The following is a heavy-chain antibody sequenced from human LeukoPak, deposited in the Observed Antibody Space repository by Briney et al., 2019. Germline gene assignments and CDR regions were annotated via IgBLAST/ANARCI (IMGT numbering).Heavy chain of an antibody. CDR1: GYTFTSNN. Sequence: ASVKVSCKASGYTFTSNNIHWVRQAPGQGLEWMGIINPSDGYTKYAPKFQGRVTMTRDMSMSTVYMELSSLSTDDTAVYYCARARILLIDYWGQGIQVTVSS. D-gene: IGHD2/OR15-2a*01. CDR3: ARARILLIDY. CDR2: INPSDGYT. V-gene: IGHV1-46*01. J-gene: IGHJ4*02.